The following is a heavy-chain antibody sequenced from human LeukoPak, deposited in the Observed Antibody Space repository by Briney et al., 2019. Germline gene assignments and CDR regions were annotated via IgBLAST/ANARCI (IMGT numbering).Heavy chain of an antibody. CDR3: AREGAPGPARFDY. J-gene: IGHJ4*02. D-gene: IGHD3-16*01. V-gene: IGHV4-59*01. CDR1: GGSISSYY. CDR2: IYYSGST. Sequence: SETLSLTYTVSGGSISSYYWSWIRQPPGKGLEWIGYIYYSGSTNYNPSLKSRVTISVDTSKNQFSLKLSSVTAADTAVYYCAREGAPGPARFDYWGQGTLVTVSS.